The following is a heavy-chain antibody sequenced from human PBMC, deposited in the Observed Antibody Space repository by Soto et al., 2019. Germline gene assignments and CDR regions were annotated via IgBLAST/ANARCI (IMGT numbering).Heavy chain of an antibody. CDR3: AASYGSGYRACDY. Sequence: QVQLVQSGTEVKKPGSSVKVSCKASGDTFSFYTINWVRQAPGLGLEWVGRINPIVSMSNYAQKFQGRVSMTAHKSTSTAYMELRSLRSDDTAMYFCAASYGSGYRACDYWGQGALVIVSS. J-gene: IGHJ4*02. V-gene: IGHV1-69*02. CDR2: INPIVSMS. D-gene: IGHD3-10*01. CDR1: GDTFSFYT.